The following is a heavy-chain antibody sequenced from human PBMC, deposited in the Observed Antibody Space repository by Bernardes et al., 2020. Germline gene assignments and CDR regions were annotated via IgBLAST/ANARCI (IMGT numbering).Heavy chain of an antibody. Sequence: SETLSLTCTVSGGSISSYYWSWIRQPAGKGLEWIGRIYTSGSTNYNPSLKSRVTMSVDTSKNQFSLKLSSVTAADTAVYYCARDRGEVGELSVRFDPWGQGTLVTVSS. CDR1: GGSISSYY. CDR3: ARDRGEVGELSVRFDP. CDR2: IYTSGST. J-gene: IGHJ5*02. V-gene: IGHV4-4*07. D-gene: IGHD3-10*01.